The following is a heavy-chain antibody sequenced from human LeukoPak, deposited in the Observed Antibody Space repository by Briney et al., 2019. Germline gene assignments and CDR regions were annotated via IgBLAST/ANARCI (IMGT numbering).Heavy chain of an antibody. CDR1: GGTFSSYA. Sequence: SVKVSCKASGGTFSSYAISWVRQAPGQGLEWMGGIIPIFGTANYAQKFQGRVTITADESTSTAYMELSSLRSEDTAVYYCARQTRGGIAAAGSDYWGQGTLVTVSS. CDR3: ARQTRGGIAAAGSDY. D-gene: IGHD6-13*01. V-gene: IGHV1-69*13. J-gene: IGHJ4*02. CDR2: IIPIFGTA.